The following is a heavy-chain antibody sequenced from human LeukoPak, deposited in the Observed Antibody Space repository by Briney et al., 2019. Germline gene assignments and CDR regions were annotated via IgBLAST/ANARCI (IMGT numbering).Heavy chain of an antibody. Sequence: PSETLSLTCTVSGGSISSYYWSWIRQPPGKGLEWIGYIYYSGSTNYNPSLKSRVTISVDTSKNQFSLKLSSVTAADTAVYYCARRITNYHYMDVWGKGTTVTVSS. CDR1: GGSISSYY. J-gene: IGHJ6*03. V-gene: IGHV4-59*08. CDR3: ARRITNYHYMDV. CDR2: IYYSGST. D-gene: IGHD3-10*01.